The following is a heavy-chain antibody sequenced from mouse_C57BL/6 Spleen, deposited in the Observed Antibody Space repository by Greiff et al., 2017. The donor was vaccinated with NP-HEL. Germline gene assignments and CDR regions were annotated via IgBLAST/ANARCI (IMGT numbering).Heavy chain of an antibody. V-gene: IGHV1-15*01. D-gene: IGHD1-1*01. Sequence: VKLMESGAELVRPGASVTLSCKASGYTFTDYEMHWVKQTPVHGLEWIGAIDPETGGTAYNQKFKGKAILTADKSSSTAYMELRSLTSEDSAVYYCTRRKITTVVAKRYFDVWGTGTTVTVSS. J-gene: IGHJ1*03. CDR2: IDPETGGT. CDR3: TRRKITTVVAKRYFDV. CDR1: GYTFTDYE.